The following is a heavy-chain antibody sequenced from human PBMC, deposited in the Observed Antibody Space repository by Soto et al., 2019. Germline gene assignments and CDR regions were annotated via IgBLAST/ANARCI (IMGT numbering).Heavy chain of an antibody. J-gene: IGHJ6*02. CDR2: ISYDGSNE. Sequence: GGSLSLSCVASAFTFSSYGIHWVRQAPGRGLEWVTLISYDGSNEFYADSVKGRFTISRDNSKNTVYLQMNSLRAEDTAVYYCAKVGATGAGSHYYYGMDVWGQGTTVTVSS. CDR1: AFTFSSYG. CDR3: AKVGATGAGSHYYYGMDV. D-gene: IGHD1-1*01. V-gene: IGHV3-30*18.